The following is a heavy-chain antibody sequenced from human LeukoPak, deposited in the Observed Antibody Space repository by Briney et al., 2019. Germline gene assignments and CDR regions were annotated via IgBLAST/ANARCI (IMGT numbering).Heavy chain of an antibody. CDR2: IYYSGNT. Sequence: SETLSLTCTVSGGSISDCYWTWIRQPPGKGLEWIGHIYYSGNTIYNPSLKSRVTISVDTSKNQFSLKLTSVTTADTAVYYCAGEDYFDSSGYASWRFDIWGQGTMVTVSS. J-gene: IGHJ3*02. D-gene: IGHD3-22*01. CDR1: GGSISDCY. V-gene: IGHV4-59*01. CDR3: AGEDYFDSSGYASWRFDI.